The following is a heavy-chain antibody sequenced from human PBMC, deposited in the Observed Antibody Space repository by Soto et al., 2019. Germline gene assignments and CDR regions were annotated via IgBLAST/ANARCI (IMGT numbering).Heavy chain of an antibody. CDR1: GGSVSSGSYY. CDR3: ARGRAYSGSYYDNAFDI. D-gene: IGHD1-26*01. J-gene: IGHJ3*02. CDR2: IYYSGST. Sequence: PSETLSLTCTVSGGSVSSGSYYWSWIRQPPGKGLEWIGYIYYSGSTNYNPSLKSRVTISVDTSKNQFSLKLSSVTAADTAVYYCARGRAYSGSYYDNAFDIWGQGTMVTVSS. V-gene: IGHV4-61*01.